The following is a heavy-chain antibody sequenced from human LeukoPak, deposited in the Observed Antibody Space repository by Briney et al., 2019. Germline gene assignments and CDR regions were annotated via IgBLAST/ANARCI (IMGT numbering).Heavy chain of an antibody. CDR2: ISTRGST. Sequence: PSETLSLTCSVSGDAMCDDFWSWIRLPARKGREWIGRISTRGSTNYTPSLKSRVTMSVDTSKQHFFLRLNSVTAADTAVYYCARGVYGGNIFEYWGQGILVTVSS. V-gene: IGHV4-4*07. CDR1: GDAMCDDF. CDR3: ARGVYGGNIFEY. J-gene: IGHJ4*02. D-gene: IGHD4-23*01.